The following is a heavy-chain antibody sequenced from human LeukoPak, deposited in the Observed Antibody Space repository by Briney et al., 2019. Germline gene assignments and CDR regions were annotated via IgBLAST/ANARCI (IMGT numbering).Heavy chain of an antibody. Sequence: SVKVSCKASGGTFSSYAISWVRQAPGQGLEWMGRIIPIFGTANYVQKFQGRVTITTDESTSKAYMELSSLRSEDTAVYYCARGKHSSGYYLPNWGQGTLVTVSS. J-gene: IGHJ4*02. CDR1: GGTFSSYA. CDR2: IIPIFGTA. CDR3: ARGKHSSGYYLPN. V-gene: IGHV1-69*05. D-gene: IGHD3-22*01.